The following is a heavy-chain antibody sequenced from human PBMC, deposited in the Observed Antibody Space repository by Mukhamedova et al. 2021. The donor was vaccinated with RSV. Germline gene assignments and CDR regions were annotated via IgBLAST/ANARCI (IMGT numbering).Heavy chain of an antibody. D-gene: IGHD3-10*01. CDR3: TSDVYYAGEI. Sequence: RVHGGTTEYAASVKGRFTISRDDSKSIAYLQVNSLKTEDTAVYYCTSDVYYAGEICGQGTMVTVSS. V-gene: IGHV3-49*02. CDR2: RVHGGTT. J-gene: IGHJ3*02.